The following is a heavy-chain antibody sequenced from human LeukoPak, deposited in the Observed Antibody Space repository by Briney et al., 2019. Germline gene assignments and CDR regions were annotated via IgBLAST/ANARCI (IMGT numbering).Heavy chain of an antibody. J-gene: IGHJ3*02. V-gene: IGHV3-21*01. CDR1: GFTFSNYR. CDR3: ARGRDGYNLVDAFDI. CDR2: ISSSSIYI. D-gene: IGHD5-24*01. Sequence: GGSLRLSCAASGFTFSNYRMNWVRQAPGKGLEWVSSISSSSIYIYYTDSLKGRFTISRDNAKNSLYLQMNSLRAEDTTVYYCARGRDGYNLVDAFDIWGQGIMVTVSS.